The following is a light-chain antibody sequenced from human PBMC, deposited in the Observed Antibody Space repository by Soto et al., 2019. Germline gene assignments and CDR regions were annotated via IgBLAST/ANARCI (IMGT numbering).Light chain of an antibody. V-gene: IGKV1-5*01. Sequence: DIQMTQSPSTLSASVGDRVTITCRASQSISSWLAWYQQKPGKAPKLLIYDASSLESGVPSRFSGSGSGTEFTLTISSLQPDDFATYYCQQYNSYSRFGQVTLLEIK. J-gene: IGKJ5*01. CDR2: DAS. CDR1: QSISSW. CDR3: QQYNSYSR.